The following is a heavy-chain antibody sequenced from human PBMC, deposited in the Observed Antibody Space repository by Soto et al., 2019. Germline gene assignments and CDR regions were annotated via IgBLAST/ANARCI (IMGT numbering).Heavy chain of an antibody. J-gene: IGHJ4*02. CDR1: GYTLSELS. Sequence: QVQLIQSGAEVMKPGASVRVSCKVSGYTLSELSIHWVRQALGEGLEWVGGFDPDDGEISYAQEFQGRVNMTEDTSKDPAYMKLHSLRSDDTAIYYCAAYYFDNNGHYSFDLWGPGNLVTVS. V-gene: IGHV1-24*01. CDR3: AAYYFDNNGHYSFDL. CDR2: FDPDDGEI. D-gene: IGHD3-22*01.